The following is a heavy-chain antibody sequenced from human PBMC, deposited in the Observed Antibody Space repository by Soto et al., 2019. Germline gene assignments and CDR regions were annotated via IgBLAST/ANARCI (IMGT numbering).Heavy chain of an antibody. D-gene: IGHD2-21*02. V-gene: IGHV3-33*01. Sequence: QVQLVESGGGVVQPGRSLRLSCAASGFTFSSYGMHWVRQAPGKGLEWVAVIWYDGSNKYYADSVKGRFTISRDNSKNTLYLQMNSLRAEDTAVYYCASVGGNSGRYYFDYWGQGTLVTVSS. CDR3: ASVGGNSGRYYFDY. CDR2: IWYDGSNK. CDR1: GFTFSSYG. J-gene: IGHJ4*02.